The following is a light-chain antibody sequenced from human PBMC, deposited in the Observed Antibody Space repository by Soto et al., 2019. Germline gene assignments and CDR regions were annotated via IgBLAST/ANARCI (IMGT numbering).Light chain of an antibody. V-gene: IGKV3-11*01. CDR3: QQRSKWL. Sequence: EIVLTQSPATLSLSPGERATLSCRASQSISSYLAWYQQKPGQAPRLLIYDASNRATGIPARFSGSGSGTDFTLTISSLEPEDFAVYYCQQRSKWLFGPGTQVDIK. J-gene: IGKJ3*01. CDR1: QSISSY. CDR2: DAS.